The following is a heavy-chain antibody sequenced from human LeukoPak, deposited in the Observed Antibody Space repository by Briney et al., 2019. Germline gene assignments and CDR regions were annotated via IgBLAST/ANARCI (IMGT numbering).Heavy chain of an antibody. CDR2: IWFDGNNK. J-gene: IGHJ4*02. V-gene: IGHV3-30*19. D-gene: IGHD6-13*01. CDR3: ARDGSSWSRWGYFDY. Sequence: GGSLRLSCAASGFTFRNYGMHWVRQTPGKGLEWVAVIWFDGNNKFYADSVKGRFTISRDNSKNTLYLQMNSLRAEDTAVYYCARDGSSWSRWGYFDYWGQGTLVTVSS. CDR1: GFTFRNYG.